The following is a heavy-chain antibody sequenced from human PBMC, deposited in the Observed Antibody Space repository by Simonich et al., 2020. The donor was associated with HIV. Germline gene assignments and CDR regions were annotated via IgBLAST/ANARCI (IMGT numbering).Heavy chain of an antibody. CDR2: IYYSGST. CDR3: ARTTVELNYYYYYMDV. Sequence: QVQLQESGPGLVKPSETLSLTCTVSGGSISSYYWSWIRQPPGKGMEWNGYIYYSGSTNYNPSLKRRVTISVDTSKTQFSLKLSSVTAADTAVYYCARTTVELNYYYYYMDVWGKGTTVTVSS. CDR1: GGSISSYY. J-gene: IGHJ6*03. V-gene: IGHV4-59*08. D-gene: IGHD1-26*01.